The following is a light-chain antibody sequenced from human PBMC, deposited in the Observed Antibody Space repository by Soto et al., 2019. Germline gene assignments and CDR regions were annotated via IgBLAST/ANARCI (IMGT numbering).Light chain of an antibody. CDR1: QSVSGN. J-gene: IGKJ5*01. V-gene: IGKV3-15*01. Sequence: EIVMTQSPATLSVSPGERATLSCRASQSVSGNLAWYQQKPGQAPRLLIYGASTRATGIPARFSGSGSGTXXXXXIXXXQXEXFAVYYCQQYNNWPPITFGQGTRLEIK. CDR2: GAS. CDR3: QQYNNWPPIT.